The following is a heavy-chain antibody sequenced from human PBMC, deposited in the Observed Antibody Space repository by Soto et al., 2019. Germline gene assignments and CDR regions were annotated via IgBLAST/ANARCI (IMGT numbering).Heavy chain of an antibody. CDR2: MDPKTGNT. CDR3: ARGLGWRDY. V-gene: IGHV1-8*01. Sequence: QVQLVQSGAEVKKPGASVKVSCRSSGYSFTSYDINWVRQATGQGLEWLGWMDPKTGNTDYGQKYHGRVTMTRNTSISTSSMEVSRLTSEDTAVYDCARGLGWRDYWGQGTQVTVSS. CDR1: GYSFTSYD. J-gene: IGHJ4*02. D-gene: IGHD6-19*01.